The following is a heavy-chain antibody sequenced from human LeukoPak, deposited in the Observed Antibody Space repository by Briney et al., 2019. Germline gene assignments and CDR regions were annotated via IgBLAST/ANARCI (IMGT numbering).Heavy chain of an antibody. V-gene: IGHV3-74*01. D-gene: IGHD6-19*01. Sequence: GGSLRLSCAASGFTVSSNYMSWVRQAPGKGLVWVSRINSDGSSTSYADSVKGRFTISRDNAKNTLYLQMNSLRAEDTAVYYCASPVSVAGMADYWGQGTLVTVSS. CDR1: GFTVSSNY. CDR2: INSDGSST. CDR3: ASPVSVAGMADY. J-gene: IGHJ4*02.